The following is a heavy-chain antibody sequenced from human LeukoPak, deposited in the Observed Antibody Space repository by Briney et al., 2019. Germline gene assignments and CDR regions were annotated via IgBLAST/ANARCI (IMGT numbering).Heavy chain of an antibody. Sequence: GGSLRLSCAASGFTFRTSGMNWVRQAPGKGLEWVSYISSSGTTISYAQSVKGRFTISRDNSKNTLYLQMNSQRAEDTAVYYCARESSRPPVYYFDYWGQGTLVTVSS. CDR1: GFTFRTSG. D-gene: IGHD2-8*01. CDR3: ARESSRPPVYYFDY. J-gene: IGHJ4*02. CDR2: ISSSGTTI. V-gene: IGHV3-48*01.